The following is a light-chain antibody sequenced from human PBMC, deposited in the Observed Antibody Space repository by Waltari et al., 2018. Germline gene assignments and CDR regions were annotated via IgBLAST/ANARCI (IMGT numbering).Light chain of an antibody. J-gene: IGKJ4*01. CDR1: QPVSSTY. CDR2: GES. V-gene: IGKV3-20*01. CDR3: QQYEKSPVT. Sequence: DIVLTQSPGTLSLSPGERATLAGRASQPVSSTYLVWYHQKPGQAPRLLIHGESTRATGIPDRFSGFGSGTDFTLTISRLEPEDLGVYYCQQYEKSPVTFGGGSKVEIK.